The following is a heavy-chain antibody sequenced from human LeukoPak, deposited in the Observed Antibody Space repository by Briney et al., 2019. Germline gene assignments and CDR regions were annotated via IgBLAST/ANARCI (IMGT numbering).Heavy chain of an antibody. CDR1: GGSISSGSSY. V-gene: IGHV4-39*01. CDR3: ATHVVGSSSWYTPHYFDY. CDR2: IYYSGST. Sequence: SETLSLTCTVSGGSISSGSSYWGWIRQPPGKGLEWIGSIYYSGSTYYSPSLKSRVTISVDTSKNQFSLNLGSVTAADTAVFYCATHVVGSSSWYTPHYFDYWGQGTLVTVSS. D-gene: IGHD6-13*01. J-gene: IGHJ4*02.